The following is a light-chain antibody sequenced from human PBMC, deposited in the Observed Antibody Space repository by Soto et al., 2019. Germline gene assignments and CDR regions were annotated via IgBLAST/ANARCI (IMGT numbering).Light chain of an antibody. CDR2: GAS. Sequence: EIVMTQSPATLSVSPGERATLSCRANQSVRSNLAWYQQKPGQAPRLLIYGASTRATGIPARFSGSGSGTEFTLIISSLQSEDFAVYYCQQYNNWPRTFGQATKLEIK. CDR1: QSVRSN. V-gene: IGKV3-15*01. J-gene: IGKJ2*01. CDR3: QQYNNWPRT.